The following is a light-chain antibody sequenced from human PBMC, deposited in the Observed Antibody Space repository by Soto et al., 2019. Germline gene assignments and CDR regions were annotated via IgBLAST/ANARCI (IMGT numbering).Light chain of an antibody. Sequence: DIQMTQSPSTLSACVGDRVTITCRASENINSWLAWYQQKPGKAPNLLIYEASTLESGVPSRFSGGGSGAEFTLTISSLQADNFATYHCQQYDNYPLTFGGGTKVHIK. V-gene: IGKV1-5*03. CDR1: ENINSW. CDR3: QQYDNYPLT. J-gene: IGKJ4*01. CDR2: EAS.